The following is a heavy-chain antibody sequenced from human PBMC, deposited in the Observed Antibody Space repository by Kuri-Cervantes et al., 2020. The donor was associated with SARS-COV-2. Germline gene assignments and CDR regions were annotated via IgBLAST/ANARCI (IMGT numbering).Heavy chain of an antibody. CDR2: VKTNSGNT. Sequence: ASVKVSCKAPETTFPNYDINWVRQATGQGLEWMGMVKTNSGNTLYAQIFQGRVTMTRDTSTSTVYLELSSLTSEDTAIYYCYSAPKEGFDSWGQGTLVTVSS. CDR3: YSAPKEGFDS. J-gene: IGHJ4*02. D-gene: IGHD1-26*01. CDR1: ETTFPNYD. V-gene: IGHV1-8*01.